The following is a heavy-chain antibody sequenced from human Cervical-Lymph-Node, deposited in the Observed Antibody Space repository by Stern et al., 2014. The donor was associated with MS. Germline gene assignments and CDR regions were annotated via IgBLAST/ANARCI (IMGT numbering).Heavy chain of an antibody. V-gene: IGHV3-23*04. Sequence: QLVESGGGLVQPGGSLRLSCAASGQTLSSYALSWVRQVPGKGLEWVSSISGSGESTYYADSVKGRFTISRDNSKNTLFLQMNSLRAEDTAVYYCAKEERYYYDRSGYFFDYWGQGTLVTVSS. CDR3: AKEERYYYDRSGYFFDY. J-gene: IGHJ4*02. D-gene: IGHD3-22*01. CDR1: GQTLSSYA. CDR2: ISGSGEST.